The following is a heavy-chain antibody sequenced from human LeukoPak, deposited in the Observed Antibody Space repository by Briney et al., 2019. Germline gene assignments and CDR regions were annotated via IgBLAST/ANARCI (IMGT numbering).Heavy chain of an antibody. CDR3: ASLRSGPRYGMDV. V-gene: IGHV3-74*01. D-gene: IGHD3-3*01. Sequence: GGSLRLSCAASGFTFSTYWMHWVRQAPGKGLVWVSRINSDGRSTTYADSVKGRFIISRDNAKNTLYLQMNSLRAEDTAVYYCASLRSGPRYGMDVWGQGTTVTVSS. CDR2: INSDGRST. CDR1: GFTFSTYW. J-gene: IGHJ6*02.